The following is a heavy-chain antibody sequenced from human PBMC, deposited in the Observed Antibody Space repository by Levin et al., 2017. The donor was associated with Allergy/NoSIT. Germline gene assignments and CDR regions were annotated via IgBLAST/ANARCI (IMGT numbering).Heavy chain of an antibody. V-gene: IGHV1-2*02. Sequence: GESLKISCKASGYTFTGYYMHWVRQAPGQGLEWMGWINPNSGGTNYAQKFQGRVTMTRDTSISTAYMELSRLRSDDTAVYYCARVPYSSSRHKPFDYWGQGTLVTVSS. D-gene: IGHD6-13*01. J-gene: IGHJ4*02. CDR1: GYTFTGYY. CDR2: INPNSGGT. CDR3: ARVPYSSSRHKPFDY.